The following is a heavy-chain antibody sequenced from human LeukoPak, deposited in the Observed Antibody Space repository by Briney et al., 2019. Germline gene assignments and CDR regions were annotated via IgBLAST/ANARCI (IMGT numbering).Heavy chain of an antibody. CDR2: ISAYNGNT. CDR3: AREVVGSGSYYKDY. CDR1: GYTFTSYG. D-gene: IGHD3-10*01. V-gene: IGHV1-18*01. Sequence: ASVKVSCKASGYTFTSYGISWVRQAPGQGLEWMGWISAYNGNTNYAQKLQGRVTMTTDTSTSTAYMELRSLRSDDTAAYYCAREVVGSGSYYKDYWGQGTLVTVSS. J-gene: IGHJ4*02.